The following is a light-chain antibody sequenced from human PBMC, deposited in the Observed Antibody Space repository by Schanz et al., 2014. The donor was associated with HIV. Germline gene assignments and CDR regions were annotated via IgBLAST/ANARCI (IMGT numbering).Light chain of an antibody. V-gene: IGLV1-44*01. CDR3: GAWDDSLNGWV. CDR2: ATY. CDR1: TSNLGTNS. J-gene: IGLJ3*02. Sequence: QSVMTQPPSASGTPGQRVTISCSGSTSNLGTNSANWYQHLPGTAPKLLIYATYHRPSGVPDRFSGSGSGTSASLAISGLQSEDEADYYCGAWDDSLNGWVFGGGTKLTVL.